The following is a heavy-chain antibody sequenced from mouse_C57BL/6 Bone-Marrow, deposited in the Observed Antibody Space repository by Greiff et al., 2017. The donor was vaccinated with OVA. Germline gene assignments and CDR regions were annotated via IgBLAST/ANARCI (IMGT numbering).Heavy chain of an antibody. J-gene: IGHJ4*01. CDR3: ARRGIYYGSSYPLAMDY. V-gene: IGHV5-15*01. CDR2: ISNLAYSI. Sequence: EVMLVESGGGLVQPGGSLKLSCAASGFTFSDYGMAWVRQAPRKGPEWVAFISNLAYSIYYADTVTGRFTISRENAENTLYLEMSSLRSEDTAMYYCARRGIYYGSSYPLAMDYWGQGTSVTVSS. D-gene: IGHD1-1*01. CDR1: GFTFSDYG.